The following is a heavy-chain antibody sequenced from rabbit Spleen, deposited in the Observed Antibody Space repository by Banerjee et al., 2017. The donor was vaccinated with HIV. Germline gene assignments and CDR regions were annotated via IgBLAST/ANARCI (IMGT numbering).Heavy chain of an antibody. CDR3: ARGSAAMTMVITGYYLNL. CDR2: IDTSGGST. D-gene: IGHD2-1*01. Sequence: QSLEESGGGLVQPEGSLTLTCTASGIDFTSYYYMCWVRQAPGKGLEWIACIDTSGGSTYYAIWAKGRFTISKTSSTTVTLQMTSLTAADTATYFCARGSAAMTMVITGYYLNLWGPGTLVTVS. CDR1: GIDFTSYYY. V-gene: IGHV1S40*01. J-gene: IGHJ4*01.